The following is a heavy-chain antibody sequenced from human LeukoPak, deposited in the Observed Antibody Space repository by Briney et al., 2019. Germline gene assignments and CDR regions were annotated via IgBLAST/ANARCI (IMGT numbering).Heavy chain of an antibody. Sequence: PGGSLRLSCAASGFTFSSYGMHWVRQAPGKGLEWVAVIWYDGSNKYYADSVKGRFTISRDNAKNTPYLQMNSLRADDTSVYYCARDSPAYNWNYGIFDYWGQGTLVTVSS. D-gene: IGHD1-7*01. CDR1: GFTFSSYG. V-gene: IGHV3-33*01. CDR3: ARDSPAYNWNYGIFDY. J-gene: IGHJ4*02. CDR2: IWYDGSNK.